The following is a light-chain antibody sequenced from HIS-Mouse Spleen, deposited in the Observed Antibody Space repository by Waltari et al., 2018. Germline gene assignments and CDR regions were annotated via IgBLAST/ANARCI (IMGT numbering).Light chain of an antibody. J-gene: IGLJ3*02. CDR1: SGINVGTYR. CDR2: YKSDSDK. V-gene: IGLV5-45*02. Sequence: QAVLTQPSSLSASPGASASLTCTLRSGINVGTYRIYWYQQKPGSPPQYLLRYKSDSDKQQGFGVPSRCSGYKDASANAGILLISGLQSEDEADYYCMIWHSSAWVFGGGAKLTVL. CDR3: MIWHSSAWV.